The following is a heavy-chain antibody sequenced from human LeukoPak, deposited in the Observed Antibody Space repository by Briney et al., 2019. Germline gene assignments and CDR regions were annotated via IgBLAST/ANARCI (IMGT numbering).Heavy chain of an antibody. CDR3: AREADRLNYYDSSGYPY. CDR1: GFTVSSNY. J-gene: IGHJ4*02. CDR2: IYSGGST. Sequence: PGGSLRLSYAASGFTVSSNYMSWVRQAPGKGLEWVSVIYSGGSTYYADSVKGRFTISRDNSKNTLYLQMNSLRAEDTAVYYCAREADRLNYYDSSGYPYWGQGTLVTVSS. D-gene: IGHD3-22*01. V-gene: IGHV3-66*01.